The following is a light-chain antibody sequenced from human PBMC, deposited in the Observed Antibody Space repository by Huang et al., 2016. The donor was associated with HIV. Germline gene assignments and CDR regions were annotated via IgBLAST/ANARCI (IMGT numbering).Light chain of an antibody. Sequence: EMVLTQSPATLSVSPGERATLSCRASQSVSSDLAWYQQKPGQAPRLLIYGASTRATVIPARFGGSGSGTEFTLTISSLQSEDFAVYYCQQYNKWPPGRTFGGGTKVEIK. J-gene: IGKJ4*01. V-gene: IGKV3-15*01. CDR2: GAS. CDR1: QSVSSD. CDR3: QQYNKWPPGRT.